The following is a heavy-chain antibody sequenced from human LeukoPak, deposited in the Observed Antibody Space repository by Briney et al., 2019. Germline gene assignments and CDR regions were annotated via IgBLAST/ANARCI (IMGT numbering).Heavy chain of an antibody. V-gene: IGHV3-48*01. Sequence: GGSLRLSCAASGFIFSSYSMNWVRQSPGKGLEWVSYISRSSSIRYYAESVKGRFTISRDNAKNSLYLQMNSLRAEDTAVYYCARDLVEVVTEIDPWGQGTLVTVSS. CDR1: GFIFSSYS. J-gene: IGHJ5*02. CDR3: ARDLVEVVTEIDP. CDR2: ISRSSSIR. D-gene: IGHD3-22*01.